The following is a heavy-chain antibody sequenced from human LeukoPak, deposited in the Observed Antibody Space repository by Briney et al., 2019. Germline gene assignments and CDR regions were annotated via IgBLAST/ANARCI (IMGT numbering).Heavy chain of an antibody. CDR2: ISCSGGST. V-gene: IGHV3-23*01. J-gene: IGHJ4*02. Sequence: GGSLRLSCAASGFTFSSYAMSWVRQAPGKGLEGGSAISCSGGSTYYADSGKGRFTISRDNSKNKLYLQMNSLRAEDTPVYYCANPQPAVYGSGSYYPFDYWGQGTLVTVSS. D-gene: IGHD3-10*01. CDR3: ANPQPAVYGSGSYYPFDY. CDR1: GFTFSSYA.